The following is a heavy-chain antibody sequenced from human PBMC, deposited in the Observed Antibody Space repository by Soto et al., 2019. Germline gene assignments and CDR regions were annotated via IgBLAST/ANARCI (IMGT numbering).Heavy chain of an antibody. CDR3: AAVNRIVGATDNAFDI. CDR1: GFTFTSSA. Sequence: GASVKVSCKASGFTFTSSAVQRVRQARGQRLEWIGWIVVGSGNTNYAQKFQERVTITRDMSTSTAYMELSSLRSEDTAVYYCAAVNRIVGATDNAFDIWGQGTMVTVSS. CDR2: IVVGSGNT. J-gene: IGHJ3*02. D-gene: IGHD1-26*01. V-gene: IGHV1-58*01.